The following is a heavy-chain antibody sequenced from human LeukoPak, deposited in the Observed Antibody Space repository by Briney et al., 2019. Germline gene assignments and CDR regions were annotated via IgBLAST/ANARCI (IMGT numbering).Heavy chain of an antibody. D-gene: IGHD3-16*01. J-gene: IGHJ4*02. CDR3: GRDPDHGAVDY. Sequence: GGSLRLSCAASGFTLSTYNMKWVRQAPRRGLEWVSSISTSSSYIYYADSVKGRFTISRDNARNSLYLQMNSLRVEDTAVYYCGRDPDHGAVDYWGQGTLVTVSS. V-gene: IGHV3-21*01. CDR2: ISTSSSYI. CDR1: GFTLSTYN.